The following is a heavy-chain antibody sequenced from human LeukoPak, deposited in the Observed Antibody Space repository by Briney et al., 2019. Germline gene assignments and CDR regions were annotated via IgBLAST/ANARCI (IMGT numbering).Heavy chain of an antibody. CDR1: GGSISTYY. V-gene: IGHV4-59*12. J-gene: IGHJ6*02. CDR2: IYHSGST. CDR3: ARAPRTYYYDSSGYYPTGYYYGMDV. D-gene: IGHD3-22*01. Sequence: SETLSLTCTVSGGSISTYYWNWIRQPPGKGLEWIGYIYHSGSTNYNPSLQSRVTISVDTSKNQFSLKLNSVTAADTAVYYCARAPRTYYYDSSGYYPTGYYYGMDVWGQGTTVTVSS.